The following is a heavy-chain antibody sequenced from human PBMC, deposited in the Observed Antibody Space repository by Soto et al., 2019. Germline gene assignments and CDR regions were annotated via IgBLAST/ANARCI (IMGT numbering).Heavy chain of an antibody. Sequence: QVQLVESGGGVVQPGRSLRLSCAASGFTFSSYGMHWVRQAPGKGLEWVAVISYDGSNKYYADSVKGRFTISRDNSKNTLYLQMNSLRAEDTAVYYCAKRREIDYYYGMDVWGQGTTVTVSS. CDR2: ISYDGSNK. J-gene: IGHJ6*02. CDR1: GFTFSSYG. V-gene: IGHV3-30*18. CDR3: AKRREIDYYYGMDV.